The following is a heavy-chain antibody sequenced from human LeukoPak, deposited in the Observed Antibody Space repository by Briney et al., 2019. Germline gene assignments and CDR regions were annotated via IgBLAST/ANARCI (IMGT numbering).Heavy chain of an antibody. Sequence: SETLSLTCTVSGGSISSSSYYWGWIRQPPGKGLEWIGSIYYSGSTYYNPSLKSRVTISVDTSKNQFSLKLSSVTAADTAVYYCARHGGRGPPYDYWGQGTLVTVSS. CDR2: IYYSGST. V-gene: IGHV4-39*01. CDR3: ARHGGRGPPYDY. J-gene: IGHJ4*02. D-gene: IGHD2-15*01. CDR1: GGSISSSSYY.